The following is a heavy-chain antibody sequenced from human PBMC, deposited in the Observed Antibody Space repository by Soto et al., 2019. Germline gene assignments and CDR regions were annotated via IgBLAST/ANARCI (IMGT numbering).Heavy chain of an antibody. CDR2: FRGDGTGA. CDR3: AKLTQYDILTGYLNYFDY. J-gene: IGHJ4*02. CDR1: GFTFSSYA. D-gene: IGHD3-9*01. Sequence: PGGSLRLSCAASGFTFSSYAITWVRQAPGKGLEWVSAFRGDGTGAHYADSVKGRFTISRDNSKNTLYLHMNSLRAEDTAVYYCAKLTQYDILTGYLNYFDYWGQGTLVTVSS. V-gene: IGHV3-23*01.